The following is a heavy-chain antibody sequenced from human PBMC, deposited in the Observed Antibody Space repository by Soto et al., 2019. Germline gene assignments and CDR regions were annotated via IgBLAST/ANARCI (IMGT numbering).Heavy chain of an antibody. Sequence: PGGSLRLSCAASGFTFSSYGMHWVRQAPGKGLGWVAVIWYDGSNKYYADSVKGRFTISRDNSKNTLYLQMNSLRAEDTAVYYCARGYNWNYGYYYYYGMDVWGQGTTVTVSS. D-gene: IGHD1-7*01. J-gene: IGHJ6*02. CDR2: IWYDGSNK. CDR3: ARGYNWNYGYYYYYGMDV. CDR1: GFTFSSYG. V-gene: IGHV3-33*01.